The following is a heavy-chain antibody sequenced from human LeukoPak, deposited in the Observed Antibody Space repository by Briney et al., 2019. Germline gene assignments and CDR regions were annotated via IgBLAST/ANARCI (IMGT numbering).Heavy chain of an antibody. V-gene: IGHV4-34*01. CDR2: INHSGST. CDR1: GGSFSGYY. CDR3: ARVTRREFDY. Sequence: SETLSLTCALYGGSFSGYYWSWIRQPPGKGLEWIGEINHSGSTNYNPSLKSRVTISVDTSKNQFSLKLSSVTAADTAVYYCARVTRREFDYWGQGTLVTVSS. D-gene: IGHD1-14*01. J-gene: IGHJ4*02.